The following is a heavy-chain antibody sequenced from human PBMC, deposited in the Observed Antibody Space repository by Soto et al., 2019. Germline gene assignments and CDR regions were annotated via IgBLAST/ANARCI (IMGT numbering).Heavy chain of an antibody. CDR2: IIPFGNIA. CDR1: GGSFNSYT. J-gene: IGHJ4*02. CDR3: ARDKAVINAAIGMAY. Sequence: QVQLVQSGAEVKKPGSSVKVSCEASGGSFNSYTFNWVRQAPGQGLEWMGRIIPFGNIANYAQGFQDRVTISADISATTVYMELRSLTSEDTAVYYCARDKAVINAAIGMAYWGQGTLVVVSS. D-gene: IGHD6-13*01. V-gene: IGHV1-69*08.